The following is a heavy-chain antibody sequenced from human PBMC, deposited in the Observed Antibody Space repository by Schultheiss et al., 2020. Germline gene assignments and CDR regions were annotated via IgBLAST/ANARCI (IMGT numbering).Heavy chain of an antibody. CDR2: IYHSGST. CDR1: GGSISSSNW. Sequence: SETLSLTCAVSGGSISSSNWWSWVRQPPGKGLEWIGEIYHSGSTNYNPSLKSRVTISVDTSKNQFSLKLSSVTAADTAVYYCARKGSQLVRPRSFDYWGQGTLVTVSS. J-gene: IGHJ4*02. CDR3: ARKGSQLVRPRSFDY. V-gene: IGHV4-4*02. D-gene: IGHD6-6*01.